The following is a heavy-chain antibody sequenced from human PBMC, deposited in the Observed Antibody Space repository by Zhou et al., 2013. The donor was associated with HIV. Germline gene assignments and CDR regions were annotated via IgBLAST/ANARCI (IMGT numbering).Heavy chain of an antibody. CDR1: GGTFSSYA. CDR3: ARSPPSMVRGVIITWFDP. V-gene: IGHV1-69*05. D-gene: IGHD3-10*01. J-gene: IGHJ5*02. CDR2: IIPIFGTA. Sequence: QVQLVQSGAEVKKPGSSVKVSCKASGGTFSSYAISWVRQAPGQGLEWMGGIIPIFGTANYAQKFQGRVTITTDESTSTAYMELSSLRSEDTAVYYCARSPPSMVRGVIITWFDPWGQGTLVTVSS.